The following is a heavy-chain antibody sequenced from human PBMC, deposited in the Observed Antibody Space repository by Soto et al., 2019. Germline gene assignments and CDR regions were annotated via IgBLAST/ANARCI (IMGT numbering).Heavy chain of an antibody. CDR3: ARVAVESSSWYYYYYMDV. CDR1: GGSISSYY. Sequence: SETLSLTCTVSGGSISSYYWSWIRQPPGKGLEWIGYTYYSGSTNYNPSLKSRVSISVDTSKNHFSLKLSSVTAADTAVYYCARVAVESSSWYYYYYMDVWGKGTTVTVSS. CDR2: TYYSGST. D-gene: IGHD6-6*01. J-gene: IGHJ6*03. V-gene: IGHV4-59*01.